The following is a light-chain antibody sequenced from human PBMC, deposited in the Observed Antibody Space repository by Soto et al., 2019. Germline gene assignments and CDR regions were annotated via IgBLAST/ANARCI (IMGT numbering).Light chain of an antibody. J-gene: IGKJ1*01. Sequence: EIVMTQSPATLSVSPGERATLSCRASQSVGSNLAWYQQKPGQAPRLLMYGASTRATGVPARFSGSGSGAEFTLTISSLQSEDFAVYYCQQYNNRPHGTCGQGTKVEIE. CDR1: QSVGSN. V-gene: IGKV3-15*01. CDR3: QQYNNRPHGT. CDR2: GAS.